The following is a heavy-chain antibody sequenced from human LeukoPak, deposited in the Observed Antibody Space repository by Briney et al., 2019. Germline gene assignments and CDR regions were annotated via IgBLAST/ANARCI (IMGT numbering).Heavy chain of an antibody. J-gene: IGHJ5*02. D-gene: IGHD3-9*01. V-gene: IGHV4-39*07. CDR2: IYYSGST. CDR3: ARELRYFDWLLSTWWFDP. CDR1: GGSISSSSYY. Sequence: SETLSLTCTVSGGSISSSSYYWGWIRQPPGKGLEWIGSIYYSGSTYYNPSLKSRVTISVDTSKNQFSLKLSSVTAADTAVYYCARELRYFDWLLSTWWFDPWGQGTLVTVSS.